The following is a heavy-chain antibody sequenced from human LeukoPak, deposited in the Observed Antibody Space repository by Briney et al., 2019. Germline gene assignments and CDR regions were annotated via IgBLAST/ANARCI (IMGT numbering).Heavy chain of an antibody. CDR1: GYTFTSYG. CDR3: AVGPGLPAASYYYYGMDV. D-gene: IGHD2-2*01. V-gene: IGHV1-18*01. J-gene: IGHJ6*02. Sequence: ASVTVSCTAPGYTFTSYGISWVRQAPGQGLEWMGWISAYNGNTNYAQKLQGRVTMTTDTSTSTAYMELRSLRSDDTAVYYCAVGPGLPAASYYYYGMDVWGQGTTVTVSS. CDR2: ISAYNGNT.